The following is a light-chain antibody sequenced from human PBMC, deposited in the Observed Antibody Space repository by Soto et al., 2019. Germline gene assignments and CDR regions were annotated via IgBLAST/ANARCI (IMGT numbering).Light chain of an antibody. V-gene: IGKV1-39*01. J-gene: IGKJ1*01. Sequence: DIQMTQSPSSLSASVGDRVTITCRASRTIAGYVNWYQQRPGEAPNLLIYAASSLQSGVPSRFHGSGSGTDFTLTINSLQPEDFATFYCQQTYSTPGTFGQGTKVEIK. CDR1: RTIAGY. CDR2: AAS. CDR3: QQTYSTPGT.